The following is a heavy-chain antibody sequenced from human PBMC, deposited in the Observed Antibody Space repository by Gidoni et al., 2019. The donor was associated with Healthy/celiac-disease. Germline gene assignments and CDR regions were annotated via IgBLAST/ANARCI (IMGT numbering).Heavy chain of an antibody. CDR1: GFTVSSNY. CDR3: ARDPLSYGDYGMDV. D-gene: IGHD5-18*01. Sequence: EVQLVASGGGLVQPGGSMRLSCAASGFTVSSNYMSWVRQALGKGLEWVAVIYSGGSTYYADSVKGRFTISRDNSKNTLYLQMNSLRAEDTAVYYCARDPLSYGDYGMDVWGQGTTVTVSS. J-gene: IGHJ6*02. CDR2: IYSGGST. V-gene: IGHV3-66*01.